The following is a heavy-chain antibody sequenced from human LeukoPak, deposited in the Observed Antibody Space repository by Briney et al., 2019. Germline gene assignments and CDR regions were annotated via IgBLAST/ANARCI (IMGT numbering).Heavy chain of an antibody. CDR1: GYTFTDYY. J-gene: IGHJ5*02. Sequence: ASVKVSCKAFGYTFTDYYMHWVRQAPGQGLEWMGWMNPDSGGTNYAQKFQGRVTMTRDTSIRTAYMELSRLRSDDTAVYYCARDLRSWFDPWGQGTLVTVSS. CDR3: ARDLRSWFDP. CDR2: MNPDSGGT. V-gene: IGHV1-2*02.